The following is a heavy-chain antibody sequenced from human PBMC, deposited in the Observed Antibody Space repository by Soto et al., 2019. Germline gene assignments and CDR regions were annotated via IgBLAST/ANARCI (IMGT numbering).Heavy chain of an antibody. J-gene: IGHJ4*02. CDR1: GYSFKDHY. CDR3: ARISCKGGSCYFDFDH. V-gene: IGHV1-46*02. CDR2: INPSGEHT. Sequence: ASVKVSCKASGYSFKDHYMHWVRQAPGRGLEWVGIINPSGEHTNYAQQFRGRVAMTRDASTSTAYMELRSLRSEDTAVYFCARISCKGGSCYFDFDHWGQGTLVTVSS. D-gene: IGHD2-15*01.